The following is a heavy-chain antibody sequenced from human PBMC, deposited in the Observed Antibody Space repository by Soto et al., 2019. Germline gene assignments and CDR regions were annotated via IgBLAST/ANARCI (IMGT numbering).Heavy chain of an antibody. CDR3: TTRSTGITGTFDY. Sequence: EVQLVESGGGLVKPGGSLRLSCAASGFTFSNAWMNWVRQAPGKGLAWVGRIKSKTDGGTTDYAAPVKGRFTISRDDSKNTLYQQMNSLKTEDTAVYYCTTRSTGITGTFDYWGQGTLVTVSS. CDR2: IKSKTDGGTT. V-gene: IGHV3-15*07. CDR1: GFTFSNAW. D-gene: IGHD1-20*01. J-gene: IGHJ4*02.